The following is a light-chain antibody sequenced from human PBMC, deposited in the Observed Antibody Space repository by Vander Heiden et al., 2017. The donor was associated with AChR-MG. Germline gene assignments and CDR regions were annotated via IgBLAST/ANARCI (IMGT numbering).Light chain of an antibody. CDR2: GAS. CDR1: QSVSSN. Sequence: EIVMTQSPATLSVSPGERATLPCRASQSVSSNLAWYQQKPGQAPRLLISGASTRATGIPARFSGSVSGTEFTLTISSLQSEDFAVYYCQQYNNWWTFGQGTKVEIK. J-gene: IGKJ1*01. V-gene: IGKV3-15*01. CDR3: QQYNNWWT.